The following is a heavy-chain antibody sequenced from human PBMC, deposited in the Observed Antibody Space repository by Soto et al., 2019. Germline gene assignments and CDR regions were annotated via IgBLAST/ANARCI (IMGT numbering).Heavy chain of an antibody. V-gene: IGHV1-46*03. Sequence: GAAVKGSCEASWNIFTRSYIHWGRQAPGQGLGWMGWINPFDGSRMFAQSFQGRVTMTRDTSTSTVYMEVSSLRSEDTAVYYCSRVDPGETSPFDHWGQGTLVTVSS. D-gene: IGHD3-10*01. CDR3: SRVDPGETSPFDH. J-gene: IGHJ4*02. CDR1: WNIFTRSY. CDR2: INPFDGSR.